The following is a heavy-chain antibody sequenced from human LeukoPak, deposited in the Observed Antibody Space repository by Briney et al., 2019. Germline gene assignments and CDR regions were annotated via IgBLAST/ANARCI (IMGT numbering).Heavy chain of an antibody. J-gene: IGHJ4*02. CDR1: GYTLTELS. V-gene: IGHV1-18*01. Sequence: ASVKVSCKVSGYTLTELSMHWVRQAPGQGLEWMGWISAYNGNTNYAQKLQGRVTMTTDTSTSTAYMELRSLRSDDTAVYYCARDKEWLLLYFDYWGQGTLVTVSS. CDR3: ARDKEWLLLYFDY. CDR2: ISAYNGNT. D-gene: IGHD3-22*01.